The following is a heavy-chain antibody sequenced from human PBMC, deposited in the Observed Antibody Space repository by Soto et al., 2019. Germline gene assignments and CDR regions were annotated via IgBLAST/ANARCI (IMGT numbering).Heavy chain of an antibody. CDR1: NSSISTYY. V-gene: IGHV4-59*01. J-gene: IGHJ4*02. CDR3: ARGWGFGSYYYYFDY. CDR2: IHYSGNT. D-gene: IGHD3-22*01. Sequence: PVETLSLTCSASNSSISTYYWTWLRQPPGKGLEWIGYIHYSGNTNYNPSLKSRLTMSADTSRNQISLKLTSVTAADAAVYFCARGWGFGSYYYYFDYWGRGSLVTVSS.